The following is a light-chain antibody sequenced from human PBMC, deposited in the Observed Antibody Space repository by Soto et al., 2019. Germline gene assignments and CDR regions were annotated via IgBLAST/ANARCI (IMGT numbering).Light chain of an antibody. V-gene: IGKV3-11*01. CDR1: QSVSSY. Sequence: EIVLTQSPATLSLSPGERAILSCRASQSVSSYLAWYQQKPGQAPRLLIYDASNRATGIPARFSGSGSGTDFTLTIGSLEPEDFAVYYCQQRSNWPRLTFGGGTKVEIK. J-gene: IGKJ4*01. CDR3: QQRSNWPRLT. CDR2: DAS.